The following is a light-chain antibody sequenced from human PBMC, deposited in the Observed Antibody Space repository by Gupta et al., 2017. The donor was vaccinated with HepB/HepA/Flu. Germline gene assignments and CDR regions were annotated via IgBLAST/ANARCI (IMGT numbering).Light chain of an antibody. V-gene: IGLV2-14*03. CDR3: SSYTDITTLV. CDR1: NSDVGAYHY. Sequence: QSALTPTASVSASPGQSITITCSGTNSDVGAYHYVSWYQQHPDKTPKLLIYDVTKRPSVVSDRFSGTKSGNTASLTISGLQAEDEADYYCSSYTDITTLVFGGGTKLTVL. CDR2: DVT. J-gene: IGLJ3*02.